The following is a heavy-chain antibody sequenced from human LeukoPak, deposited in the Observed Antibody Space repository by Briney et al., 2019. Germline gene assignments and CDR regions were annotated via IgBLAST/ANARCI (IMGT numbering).Heavy chain of an antibody. CDR1: GFTFSSYA. CDR3: ARATYYYDSSGYAFDI. J-gene: IGHJ3*02. Sequence: GGSLRLSCAASGFTFSSYAMSWVRQAPGKGLEGVSAISGSGGSTYYADSVKGRFTISRDNSKNTLYLQMNSLRAEDTAVYYCARATYYYDSSGYAFDIWGQGTMVTVSS. CDR2: ISGSGGST. V-gene: IGHV3-23*01. D-gene: IGHD3-22*01.